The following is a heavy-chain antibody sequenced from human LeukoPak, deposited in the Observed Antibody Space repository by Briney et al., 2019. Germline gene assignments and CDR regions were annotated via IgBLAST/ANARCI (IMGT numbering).Heavy chain of an antibody. V-gene: IGHV4-38-2*01. CDR3: ARSRTIFGXVIXXFDP. CDR1: GYSISSGYY. CDR2: IYHSGST. J-gene: IGHJ5*02. D-gene: IGHD3-3*01. Sequence: SETLSLTCAVSGYSISSGYYWGWIRQPPGKGLEWIGSIYHSGSTYYNPSLKSRVTISVDTSKNQFSLKLSSVTAADTAVYYCARSRTIFGXVIXXFDPXGQGTLVTVSS.